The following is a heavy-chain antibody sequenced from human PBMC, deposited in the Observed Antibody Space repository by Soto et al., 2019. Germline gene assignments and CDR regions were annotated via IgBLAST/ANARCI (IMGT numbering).Heavy chain of an antibody. V-gene: IGHV4-61*08. CDR2: IYYSGST. CDR1: GGSISSGGYY. J-gene: IGHJ4*02. CDR3: ARNYGPGYTFDY. D-gene: IGHD3-10*01. Sequence: SETLSLTCTVSGGSISSGGYYWSWIRQHPGKGLEWIGYIYYSGSTNYNPSLKSRVTISVDTSKNQFSLKLSSVTAADTAVYYCARNYGPGYTFDYWGQGTLVTVSS.